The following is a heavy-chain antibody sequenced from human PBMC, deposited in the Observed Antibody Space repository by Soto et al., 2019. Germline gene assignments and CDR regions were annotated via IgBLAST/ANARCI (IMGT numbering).Heavy chain of an antibody. J-gene: IGHJ4*02. CDR2: ISAYNGNT. CDR3: ASGISSGWYGGYFDY. V-gene: IGHV1-18*04. D-gene: IGHD6-19*01. Sequence: ASVKVSCKASGYTFTSYGTSWVRQAPGQGLEWMGWISAYNGNTNYAQKLQGRVTMTTDTSTSTAYMELRSLRSDDTAVYYCASGISSGWYGGYFDYRGQGTLVTVSS. CDR1: GYTFTSYG.